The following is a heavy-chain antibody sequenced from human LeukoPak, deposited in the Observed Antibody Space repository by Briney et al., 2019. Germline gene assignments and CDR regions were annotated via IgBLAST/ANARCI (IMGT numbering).Heavy chain of an antibody. CDR1: RGSISSSSYY. J-gene: IGHJ4*02. CDR3: ARSVLLWFGELSDPFDY. D-gene: IGHD3-10*01. CDR2: IYHTGST. Sequence: SETLSLTCTVSRGSISSSSYYWGWIRQPPGKGLEWIGSIYHTGSTYYNPSLKSRVTISVDTSKNQFSLKLSSVTAADTAVYYCARSVLLWFGELSDPFDYWGQGTLVTVSS. V-gene: IGHV4-39*07.